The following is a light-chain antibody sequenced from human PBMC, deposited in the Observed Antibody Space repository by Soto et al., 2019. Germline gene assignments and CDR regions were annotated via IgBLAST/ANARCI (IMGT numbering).Light chain of an antibody. Sequence: EIVMTQSPATLSVSPGESVTLSCRASLTMNNNIAWYQHKPGQAPRLLIFGASSRATGVPGRFSGSGFGTEFTLSISSLQSEDFAFYYCQQYNERPPWTFGQGTTVEMK. CDR2: GAS. V-gene: IGKV3-15*01. CDR3: QQYNERPPWT. J-gene: IGKJ1*01. CDR1: LTMNNN.